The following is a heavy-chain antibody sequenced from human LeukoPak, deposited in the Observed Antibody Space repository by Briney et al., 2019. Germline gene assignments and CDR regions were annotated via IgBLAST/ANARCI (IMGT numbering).Heavy chain of an antibody. D-gene: IGHD3-22*01. J-gene: IGHJ4*02. CDR1: GGSFSVYY. CDR2: INHSGST. CDR3: ARGFRRTYYYDSSGYPFDY. V-gene: IGHV4-34*01. Sequence: SETLSLTCAVYGGSFSVYYWSWIRQPPGKGLEWIGEINHSGSTNYNPSLKSRVTISVDTSKNQFSLKLSSVTAADTAVYYCARGFRRTYYYDSSGYPFDYWGQGTLVTVPS.